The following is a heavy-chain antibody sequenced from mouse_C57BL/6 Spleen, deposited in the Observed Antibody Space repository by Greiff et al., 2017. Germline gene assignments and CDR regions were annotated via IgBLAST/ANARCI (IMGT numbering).Heavy chain of an antibody. Sequence: VKLQQPGAELVKPGASVKLSCKASGYTFTSYWMHWVKQRPGQGLEWIGMIHPNSGSTNYNEKFKSKATLTVDKSSSTAYMQLSSLTSEDSAVYYCARKGNYYGSKDYFDYWGQGTTLTVSS. CDR3: ARKGNYYGSKDYFDY. CDR1: GYTFTSYW. V-gene: IGHV1-64*01. J-gene: IGHJ2*01. D-gene: IGHD1-1*01. CDR2: IHPNSGST.